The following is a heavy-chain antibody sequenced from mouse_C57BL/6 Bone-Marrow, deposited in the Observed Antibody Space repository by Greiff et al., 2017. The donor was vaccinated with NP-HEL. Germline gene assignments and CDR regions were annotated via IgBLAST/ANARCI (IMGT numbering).Heavy chain of an antibody. J-gene: IGHJ3*01. CDR1: GYTFTSYG. Sequence: QVQLKESGAELARPGASVKLSCKASGYTFTSYGISWVKQRTGQGLEWIGEIYPRSGNTSYNEKFKGKATLTADKSSSTAYMELRSLTSEDSAVYFCARWMVTTGWFAYWGQGTLVTVSA. V-gene: IGHV1-81*01. D-gene: IGHD2-2*01. CDR3: ARWMVTTGWFAY. CDR2: IYPRSGNT.